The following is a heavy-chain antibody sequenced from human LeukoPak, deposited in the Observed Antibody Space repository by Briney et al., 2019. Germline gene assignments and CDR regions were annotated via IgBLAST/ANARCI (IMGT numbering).Heavy chain of an antibody. Sequence: SETLSLTCAVYGGSFSGYYWSWIRQPPGKGMEWIGEINHSGSTNYNPSLKSRVTVSLDTSKNQFSLKLSSVTAADTAVYYCARGDGVVVPAARIYYFDYWGQGTLVTVSS. CDR2: INHSGST. J-gene: IGHJ4*02. CDR3: ARGDGVVVPAARIYYFDY. D-gene: IGHD2-2*01. V-gene: IGHV4-34*01. CDR1: GGSFSGYY.